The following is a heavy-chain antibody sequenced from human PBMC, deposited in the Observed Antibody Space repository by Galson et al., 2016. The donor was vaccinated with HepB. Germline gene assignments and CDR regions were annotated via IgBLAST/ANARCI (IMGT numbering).Heavy chain of an antibody. CDR2: IYYSGTT. CDR3: ARGPNNYDY. V-gene: IGHV4-59*01. J-gene: IGHJ4*02. Sequence: ETLSLTCTVSGGSIRNYYWSWIRQPPGKGLEWIAYIYYSGTTNYNPSLQSRVTMSVDTSKDQFSLKLSSVTAADSAIYYCARGPNNYDYWGQGTLVTVSS. CDR1: GGSIRNYY.